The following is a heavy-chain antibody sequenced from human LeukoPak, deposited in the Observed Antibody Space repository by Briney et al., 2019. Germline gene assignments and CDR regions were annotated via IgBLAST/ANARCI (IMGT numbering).Heavy chain of an antibody. CDR1: GGSISRTDYY. Sequence: SETLSLTCSVSGGSISRTDYYWAWVHQPPGKGVEWIGSIYYNGSTHNSASLRSRVTMSVDTSNNHFSLKLSYVTAADTAVYYCAAVVSDCSIPNCHKGWFDPWGQGIHLTVSS. CDR2: IYYNGST. D-gene: IGHD2-2*02. V-gene: IGHV4-39*07. CDR3: AAVVSDCSIPNCHKGWFDP. J-gene: IGHJ5*02.